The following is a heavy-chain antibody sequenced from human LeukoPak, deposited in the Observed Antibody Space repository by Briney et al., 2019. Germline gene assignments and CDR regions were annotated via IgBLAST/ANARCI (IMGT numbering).Heavy chain of an antibody. D-gene: IGHD1-26*01. Sequence: TGGSLRLSCAASGFTVSSNYMSWVSQAPGKGREWVSVIYSGGSTYYPDSVKGRFTISRHNSKNTLYLQMNSLRAEDTAVYYCERDSGRPGIDAFDIWGQGTMVTVSS. CDR3: ERDSGRPGIDAFDI. CDR2: IYSGGST. J-gene: IGHJ3*02. V-gene: IGHV3-53*04. CDR1: GFTVSSNY.